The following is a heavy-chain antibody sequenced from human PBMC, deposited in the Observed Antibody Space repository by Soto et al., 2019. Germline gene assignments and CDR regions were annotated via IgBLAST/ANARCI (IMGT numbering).Heavy chain of an antibody. J-gene: IGHJ4*02. CDR1: GESFSGYY. D-gene: IGHD4-17*01. V-gene: IGHV4-34*01. CDR3: GRGDPVTRTIDY. CDR2: IINSGTT. Sequence: QVQLQQWGAGLLKPSETLSLTCVVYGESFSGYYWSWIRQPPGQGLEWIGGIINSGTTNYNPSLKSRVTMSVDTSKNQFSLNLNSVTAADTAVYYCGRGDPVTRTIDYWGQGTLVTVSS.